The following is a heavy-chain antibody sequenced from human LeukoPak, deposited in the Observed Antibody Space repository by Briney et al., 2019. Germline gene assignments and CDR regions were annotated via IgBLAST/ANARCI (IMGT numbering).Heavy chain of an antibody. CDR2: ISGSGGST. D-gene: IGHD6-13*01. V-gene: IGHV3-23*01. J-gene: IGHJ4*02. CDR3: AHVAGWAAAGTYYFDY. Sequence: GGSLRLSCAASGFTFRTYAMSWVRQAPGKGLEWVSAISGSGGSTYYADSVKGRFTISRDNSKNTLYLQMNSLRAEDTAVYYCAHVAGWAAAGTYYFDYWGQGTLVTVSS. CDR1: GFTFRTYA.